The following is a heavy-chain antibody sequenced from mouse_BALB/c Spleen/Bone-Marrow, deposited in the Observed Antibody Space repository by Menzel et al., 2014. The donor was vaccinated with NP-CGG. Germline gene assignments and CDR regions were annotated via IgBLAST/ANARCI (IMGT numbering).Heavy chain of an antibody. V-gene: IGHV1-69*02. D-gene: IGHD1-1*01. Sequence: VKLMESGAEVVRPGASVKVSCKASGYTFTNYWMQWVKQRPGQGLEWIGEIEPSDSYTNYDQDFKGKATLTVDKSSSTVYMQLSSLTSEDSAVYYCARGRTTVVSDYWGQGTSLTVSS. CDR1: GYTFTNYW. CDR2: IEPSDSYT. CDR3: ARGRTTVVSDY. J-gene: IGHJ2*02.